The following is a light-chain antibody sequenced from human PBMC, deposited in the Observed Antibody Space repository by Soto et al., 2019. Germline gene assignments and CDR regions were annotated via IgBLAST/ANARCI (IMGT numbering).Light chain of an antibody. V-gene: IGKV1-5*01. CDR1: QSISSW. CDR3: QQYNSYSLT. CDR2: DAS. J-gene: IGKJ3*01. Sequence: DIKMTQSPSTLSASVGDRVTITCRASQSISSWLAWYQQKPGKAPKLLIYDASSLESGVPSRFSGSGSGTEFTLTISSLQPDDFATYDCQQYNSYSLTFGPGTKVDIK.